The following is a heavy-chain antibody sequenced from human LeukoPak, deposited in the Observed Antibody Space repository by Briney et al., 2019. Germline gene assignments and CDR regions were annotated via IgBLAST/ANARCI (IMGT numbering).Heavy chain of an antibody. CDR3: ARTNAFDI. Sequence: SETLSLTCTVSGDSISSYYWSWIRQPPGKGLEWIGNINDSGNTNYNPSLKSRVTKSVDTSKNQFSLRLSSVTAADTAVYYCARTNAFDIWGQGTMVTVSS. V-gene: IGHV4-59*08. J-gene: IGHJ3*02. CDR1: GDSISSYY. CDR2: INDSGNT.